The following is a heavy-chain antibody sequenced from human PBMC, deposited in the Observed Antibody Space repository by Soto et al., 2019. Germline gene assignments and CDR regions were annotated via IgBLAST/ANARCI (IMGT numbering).Heavy chain of an antibody. V-gene: IGHV3-23*01. Sequence: PGGSLRLSCAASGFTFSSYAMSWVRPAPGKGLEWGSAISGSGGSTYYADSVKGRFTISRDNSKNTLYLQMNSLRAEDTAVYYCAKDRVAVPKVFDYWGQGPLVTVSS. CDR2: ISGSGGST. J-gene: IGHJ4*02. D-gene: IGHD6-19*01. CDR3: AKDRVAVPKVFDY. CDR1: GFTFSSYA.